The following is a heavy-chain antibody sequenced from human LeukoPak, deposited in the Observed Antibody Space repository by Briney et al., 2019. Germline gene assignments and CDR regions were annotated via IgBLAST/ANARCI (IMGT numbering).Heavy chain of an antibody. D-gene: IGHD1-14*01. J-gene: IGHJ4*02. CDR3: AKDGYNWNHEGY. Sequence: GGSLRLSCAASGFTFSSYGMHWVRQAPGKGLEWVAVISYDGSNKYYADSVKGRFTISRDNSKNTLYLQMNSLRAEDTAVYYCAKDGYNWNHEGYWGQGTLVTVSS. CDR1: GFTFSSYG. CDR2: ISYDGSNK. V-gene: IGHV3-30*18.